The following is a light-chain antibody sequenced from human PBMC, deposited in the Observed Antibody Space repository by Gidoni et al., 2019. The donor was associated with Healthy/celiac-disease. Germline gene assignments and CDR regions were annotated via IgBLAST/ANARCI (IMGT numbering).Light chain of an antibody. CDR3: SSYTSSSTFYV. J-gene: IGLJ1*01. V-gene: IGLV2-14*01. Sequence: QSALTQPASVSGSPAQSITISCTGTSSDVGGYNYVSWYQQHPGKAPKLMIYEVSNRPSGVSNRFSGSKSGNTASLTISGLQAEDEADYYCSSYTSSSTFYVFGTGTKVTVL. CDR2: EVS. CDR1: SSDVGGYNY.